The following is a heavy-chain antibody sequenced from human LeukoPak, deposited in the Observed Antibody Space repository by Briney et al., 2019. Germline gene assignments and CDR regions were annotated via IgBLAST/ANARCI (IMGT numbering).Heavy chain of an antibody. J-gene: IGHJ4*02. D-gene: IGHD5-18*01. CDR1: GFPVSSNY. CDR2: IYSGGST. CDR3: ARGGYSYGLTFDF. Sequence: GALRLSCAASGFPVSSNYMSWVRQAPGKGLEWVSVIYSGGSTDYADSVKGRFTISRDNSKNTVYLQMNSLRAQDTAVYFCARGGYSYGLTFDFWGQGTLITVSS. V-gene: IGHV3-66*02.